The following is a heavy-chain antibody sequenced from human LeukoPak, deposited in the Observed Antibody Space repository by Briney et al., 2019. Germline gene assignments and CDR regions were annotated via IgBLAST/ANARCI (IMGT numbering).Heavy chain of an antibody. Sequence: PGGSLRLSCAASGFTFSSYGMHWVRQAPGKGLEWVAVISYDGSNEYYADSVKGRFTISRDNSKNTLYLQMSSLRSEDTAVYCCAKADVVVVPAATSGLSYNWFDPWGQGTLVTVSS. J-gene: IGHJ5*02. CDR2: ISYDGSNE. CDR3: AKADVVVVPAATSGLSYNWFDP. V-gene: IGHV3-30*18. CDR1: GFTFSSYG. D-gene: IGHD2-2*01.